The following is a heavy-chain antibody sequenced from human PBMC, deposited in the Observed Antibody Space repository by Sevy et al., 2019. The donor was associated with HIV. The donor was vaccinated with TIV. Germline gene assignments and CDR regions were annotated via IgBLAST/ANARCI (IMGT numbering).Heavy chain of an antibody. D-gene: IGHD2-21*01. Sequence: SETLSLTCSVSGASISSSTYYWGWIRQPPGKGLEWVGSVYFSGSTRYNPSLKSRVTISVDTSKNQFSLNLNSVTAADTAMYYCARHLIGDLYFFDYWGQGTLVTVSS. CDR2: VYFSGST. J-gene: IGHJ4*02. V-gene: IGHV4-39*01. CDR3: ARHLIGDLYFFDY. CDR1: GASISSSTYY.